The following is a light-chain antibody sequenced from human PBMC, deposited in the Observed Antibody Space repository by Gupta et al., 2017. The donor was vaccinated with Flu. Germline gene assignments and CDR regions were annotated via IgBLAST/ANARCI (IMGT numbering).Light chain of an antibody. CDR2: GAS. V-gene: IGKV3-15*01. CDR1: QIINTN. Sequence: DMVMTQSPATLSVSRGERATLSCRASQIINTNLAWYQQKPAQPPSLIISGASIRATGVPARFSGSGSGTEFTLTISNLQSEDGAIYFCQQYQDWVTFGQGTRLEI. J-gene: IGKJ5*01. CDR3: QQYQDWVT.